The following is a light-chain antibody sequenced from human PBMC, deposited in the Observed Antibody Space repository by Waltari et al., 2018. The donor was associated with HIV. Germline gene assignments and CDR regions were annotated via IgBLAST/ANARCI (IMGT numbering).Light chain of an antibody. J-gene: IGLJ3*02. CDR1: SNNGDDYKY. Sequence: GTSNNGDDYKYVSWYQHHPGKAPKVIIYEDSHRPSGVSNRFSGSKSGNTASLTISGLQPEDEADYFCASYISSSSPEFGGGTKVTVL. CDR2: EDS. V-gene: IGLV2-14*01. CDR3: ASYISSSSPE.